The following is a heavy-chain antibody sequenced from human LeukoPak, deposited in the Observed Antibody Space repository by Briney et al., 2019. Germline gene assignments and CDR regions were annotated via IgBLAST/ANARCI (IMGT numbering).Heavy chain of an antibody. D-gene: IGHD3-9*01. CDR1: GFTFSSYA. CDR3: AKVLRYFDWLSPFDY. J-gene: IGHJ4*02. CDR2: ISYGGSNK. Sequence: PGGSLRLSCAASGFTFSSYAMHWVRQAPGKGLEWVAVISYGGSNKYYADSVKGRFTISRDNSKNTLYLQMNSLRAEDTAVYYCAKVLRYFDWLSPFDYWGQGTLVTVSS. V-gene: IGHV3-30*04.